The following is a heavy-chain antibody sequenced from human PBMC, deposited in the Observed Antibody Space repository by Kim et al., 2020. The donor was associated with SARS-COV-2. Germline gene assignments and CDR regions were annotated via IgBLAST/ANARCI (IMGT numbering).Heavy chain of an antibody. CDR3: VRDGGMDV. Sequence: ASVKFSCKASGYTFTDYYMHWVRQAPGQGLEWMGWINPNNAGTNYAQKFQGRVTVTRDTSISTAYMELTRLRSDDTAVYYCVRDGGMDVWGQGTTVTVSS. J-gene: IGHJ6*02. CDR2: INPNNAGT. V-gene: IGHV1-2*02. CDR1: GYTFTDYY.